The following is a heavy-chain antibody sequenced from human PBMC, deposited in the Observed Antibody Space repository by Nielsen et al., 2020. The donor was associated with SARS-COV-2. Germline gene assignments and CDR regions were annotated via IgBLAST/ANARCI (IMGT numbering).Heavy chain of an antibody. CDR2: INWNGGST. CDR3: ARGSDYAYYYYGMDV. Sequence: GESLKISCAASGFTFDDYGMSWVRQAPGKGLEWVSGINWNGGSTGYADSVKGRFTISRDNAKNSLYLQMNSLRAEDTALYHCARGSDYAYYYYGMDVWDQGTTVTVSS. D-gene: IGHD4-17*01. CDR1: GFTFDDYG. V-gene: IGHV3-20*01. J-gene: IGHJ6*02.